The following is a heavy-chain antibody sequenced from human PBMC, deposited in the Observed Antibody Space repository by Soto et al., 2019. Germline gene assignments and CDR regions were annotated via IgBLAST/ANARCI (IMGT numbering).Heavy chain of an antibody. V-gene: IGHV1-69*06. Sequence: SLKVSCKSSGGTFSRYAISWGRQAPGQGLDWMGGIIPIVGTANYAQKFQGRVTITADKSTSTAYMELSSLRSEDTAVYYCARGGWFDAFDIWGQGTMVTVSS. CDR1: GGTFSRYA. D-gene: IGHD2-15*01. CDR3: ARGGWFDAFDI. CDR2: IIPIVGTA. J-gene: IGHJ3*02.